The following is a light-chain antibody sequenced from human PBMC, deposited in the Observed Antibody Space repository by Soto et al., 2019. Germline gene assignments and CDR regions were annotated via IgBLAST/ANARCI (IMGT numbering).Light chain of an antibody. CDR1: TSDVGSYNY. Sequence: QSALTQPASVSGSPGQSITISCTGTTSDVGSYNYVSWYQKNPGKAPKLLVYDVSNRPSGVSNRFSGSKSVNTASLTISGLQPEDEADYYCSSYTSSSTWVFGGGTKVTVL. J-gene: IGLJ3*02. CDR3: SSYTSSSTWV. CDR2: DVS. V-gene: IGLV2-14*01.